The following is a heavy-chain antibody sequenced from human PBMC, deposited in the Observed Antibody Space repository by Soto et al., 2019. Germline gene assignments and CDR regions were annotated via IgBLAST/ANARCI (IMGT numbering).Heavy chain of an antibody. CDR1: GGSISSYY. J-gene: IGHJ3*02. V-gene: IGHV4-59*01. CDR2: IYYSGST. Sequence: SETLSLTCTVSGGSISSYYWSWIRQPPGKGLEWIGYIYYSGSTNYNPSLKSRVTISVDTSKNQFSLKLSSVTAADTAEYYCARDPGTMNDAFDIWGQGTMVTVSS. D-gene: IGHD2-2*01. CDR3: ARDPGTMNDAFDI.